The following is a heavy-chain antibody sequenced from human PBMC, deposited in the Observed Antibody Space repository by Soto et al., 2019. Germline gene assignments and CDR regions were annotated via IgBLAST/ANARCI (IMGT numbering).Heavy chain of an antibody. Sequence: PSETLSLTCTVSGGSISSYYWSWIRQPPGKGLEWIGYIYYSGSTNYNPSLKSRVTISVDTSKNQFSLKLSSVTAADTAVYYCARTFTMVRKNWFDPWGQGTLVTVSS. V-gene: IGHV4-59*01. CDR2: IYYSGST. CDR1: GGSISSYY. CDR3: ARTFTMVRKNWFDP. J-gene: IGHJ5*02. D-gene: IGHD3-10*01.